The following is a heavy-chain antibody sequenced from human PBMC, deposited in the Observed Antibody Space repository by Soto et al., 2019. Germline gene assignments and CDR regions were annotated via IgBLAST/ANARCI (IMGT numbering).Heavy chain of an antibody. CDR1: GGSISSGGYY. CDR2: IYYSGST. J-gene: IGHJ4*02. V-gene: IGHV4-31*03. Sequence: PSETLSLTCTVSGGSISSGGYYWSWIRQHPGKGLEWIGYIYYSGSTYYNPSLKSRVTISVDTSKNQFSLKLSSVTAADTAVYYCARDRYSSGYFDYWGQGTLVTVS. D-gene: IGHD6-19*01. CDR3: ARDRYSSGYFDY.